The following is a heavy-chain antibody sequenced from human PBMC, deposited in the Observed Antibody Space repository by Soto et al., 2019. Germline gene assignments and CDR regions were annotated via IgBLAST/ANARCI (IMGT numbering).Heavy chain of an antibody. CDR2: IYYDGNNK. CDR1: GFTFSAYG. CDR3: ARVGGTVTSDY. D-gene: IGHD4-17*01. V-gene: IGHV3-33*01. Sequence: QVQLVESGGGVVQPGRSLRLSCAASGFTFSAYGMHWVRQAPGKGLEWLAMIYYDGNNKYYADSVEGRFTISRDNSKNTLYLQMSRLRAEDTAVYYCARVGGTVTSDYWGQGTLVTVSS. J-gene: IGHJ4*02.